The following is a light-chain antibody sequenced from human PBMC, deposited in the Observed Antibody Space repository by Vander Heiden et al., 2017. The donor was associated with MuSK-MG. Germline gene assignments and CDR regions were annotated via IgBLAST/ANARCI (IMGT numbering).Light chain of an antibody. J-gene: IGLJ2*01. V-gene: IGLV2-14*03. Sequence: QSALTQPASVSGPPGQSLTIPCTGTSTDVGGYIYVSWYQQHPGKAPKLMIDDVSDRPSGVSNRFSGSKSGNTASLTISGLQAEDEADYYCSSYTSYNTLLFGGGTKVTVL. CDR1: STDVGGYIY. CDR2: DVS. CDR3: SSYTSYNTLL.